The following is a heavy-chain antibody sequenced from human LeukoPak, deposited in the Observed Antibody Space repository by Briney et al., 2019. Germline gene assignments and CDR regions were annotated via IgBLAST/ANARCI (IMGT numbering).Heavy chain of an antibody. CDR3: ARDQLYCGGPTCYRTGDDS. Sequence: PGGSLRLSCAASGFTFSTYSMNWVRQAPGKGLEWVAFIRYDGSNKYYADSVKGRFTISRDNSKNTLYLQMNSLRAEDTAVYYCARDQLYCGGPTCYRTGDDSWGQGTLVTVSS. CDR2: IRYDGSNK. J-gene: IGHJ4*02. V-gene: IGHV3-30*02. CDR1: GFTFSTYS. D-gene: IGHD2-2*02.